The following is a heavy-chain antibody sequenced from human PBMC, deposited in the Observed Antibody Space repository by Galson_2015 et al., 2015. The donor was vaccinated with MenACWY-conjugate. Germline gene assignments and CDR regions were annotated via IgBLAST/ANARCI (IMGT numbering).Heavy chain of an antibody. D-gene: IGHD4-23*01. J-gene: IGHJ6*03. CDR1: GFSPSTGGMC. V-gene: IGHV2-70*01. CDR3: ARTTNGNYFYYYYMDV. Sequence: PALVKPTQTLTLTCSFSGFSPSTGGMCVSWIRQPPGKALEWLALIDWEDDKYYSTFLKTRLTTSKDTSKNQVVLTMTNMDPMDTATYYCARTTNGNYFYYYYMDVWGKGTTVTVSS. CDR2: IDWEDDK.